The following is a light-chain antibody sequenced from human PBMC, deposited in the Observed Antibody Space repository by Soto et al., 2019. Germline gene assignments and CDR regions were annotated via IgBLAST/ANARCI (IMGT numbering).Light chain of an antibody. Sequence: DIQMTQSPSAMSASVGARVTSTCRASQCISNYLAWFQQKPWQVPKRLIYAAFGLQSEVPSRLSGSGSVTEFTLTISSMQPEDFANYDCLQHNCYQDTFGQGNKLEIK. J-gene: IGKJ2*01. CDR2: AAF. V-gene: IGKV1-17*03. CDR3: LQHNCYQDT. CDR1: QCISNY.